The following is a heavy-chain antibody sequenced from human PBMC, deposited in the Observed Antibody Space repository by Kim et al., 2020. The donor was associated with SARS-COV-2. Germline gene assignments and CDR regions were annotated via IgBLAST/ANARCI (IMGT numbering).Heavy chain of an antibody. CDR3: ARDGDLYCSGKDAF. V-gene: IGHV3-7*01. D-gene: IGHD2-15*01. CDR2: IKQDGNQK. CDR1: GFTFSSYW. J-gene: IGHJ3*01. Sequence: GGSLRLSCAASGFTFSSYWMTWVRQAPGKGLEWVANIKQDGNQKYYVDSVKGRFITSRDNAKNSLYLQMNSLRAEATAEYYCARDGDLYCSGKDAF.